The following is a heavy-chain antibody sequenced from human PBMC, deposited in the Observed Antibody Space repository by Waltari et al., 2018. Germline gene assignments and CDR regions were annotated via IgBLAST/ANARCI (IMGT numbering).Heavy chain of an antibody. CDR1: GGSIGSSSYY. CDR2: IFYSGST. D-gene: IGHD3-10*01. V-gene: IGHV4-39*07. J-gene: IGHJ6*02. CDR3: AGGSDYYYYGMDV. Sequence: QLQLQESGPGLVKPSETLSLTCTVSGGSIGSSSYYWGWIRQPPGKGLEWIGSIFYSGSTYYNPSRKSRVTISVDTSKNQFSLKLSSVTAADTAVYYCAGGSDYYYYGMDVWGQGTTVTVSS.